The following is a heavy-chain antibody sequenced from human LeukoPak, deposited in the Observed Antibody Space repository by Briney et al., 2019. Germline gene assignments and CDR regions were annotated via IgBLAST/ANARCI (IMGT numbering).Heavy chain of an antibody. CDR3: AKDGGSSNWYYFDY. CDR2: ISWNSGNI. J-gene: IGHJ4*02. Sequence: GGSLRLSCAASGFTFDDYAMHWVRQAPGKGLEWVSGISWNSGNIGYADSVKGRFTISRDNAKNSLYLQMNSLRAEDMALYYCAKDGGSSNWYYFDYWGQGTLVTVSS. CDR1: GFTFDDYA. D-gene: IGHD6-13*01. V-gene: IGHV3-9*03.